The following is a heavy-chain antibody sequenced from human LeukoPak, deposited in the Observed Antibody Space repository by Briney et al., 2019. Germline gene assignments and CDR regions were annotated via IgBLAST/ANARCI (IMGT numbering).Heavy chain of an antibody. CDR3: ARSGSGYTIPTDY. D-gene: IGHD3-3*01. Sequence: SETLSLTCSVSGGSISNYYWNWIRQAPGKGLEWIGYIFYSGSTNYNPSLKSRVTISVDKSKNQFSLKLSSVTAADTAVYYCARSGSGYTIPTDYWGQGTLVTVSS. J-gene: IGHJ4*02. CDR1: GGSISNYY. V-gene: IGHV4-59*12. CDR2: IFYSGST.